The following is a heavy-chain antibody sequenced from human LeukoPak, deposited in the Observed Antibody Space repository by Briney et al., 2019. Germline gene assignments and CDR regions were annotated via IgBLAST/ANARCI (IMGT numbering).Heavy chain of an antibody. CDR1: GFTFSSYS. Sequence: GGSLRLSCAASGFTFSSYSMNWVRQAPGKGLEWVSSISSSSSYIYHADSVKGRFTISRDNAKNSLYLQMNSLRAEDTAVYYCARSLRLLRFLEWLLSPFDYWGQGTLVTVSS. CDR2: ISSSSSYI. J-gene: IGHJ4*02. D-gene: IGHD3-3*01. V-gene: IGHV3-21*01. CDR3: ARSLRLLRFLEWLLSPFDY.